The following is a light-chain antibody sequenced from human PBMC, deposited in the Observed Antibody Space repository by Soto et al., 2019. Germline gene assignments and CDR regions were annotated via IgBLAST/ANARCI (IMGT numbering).Light chain of an antibody. CDR3: SSYTSSTLYV. Sequence: QSVLTQPASVSGSPGQSITISCTGTSSDVGGYNYVSWYQQHPGKAPNLMIYEVSNRPSGVSNRFSGSKSGNTASLTISGLQAEDEADYYCSSYTSSTLYVFGTGTKGTVL. J-gene: IGLJ1*01. CDR1: SSDVGGYNY. V-gene: IGLV2-14*01. CDR2: EVS.